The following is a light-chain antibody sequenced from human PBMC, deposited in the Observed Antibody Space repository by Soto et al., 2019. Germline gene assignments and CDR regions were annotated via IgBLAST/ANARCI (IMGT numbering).Light chain of an antibody. CDR2: DVV. Sequence: QSALTQPASVSGSAGQSITISCTETSSDVAVYHYVSWYQQHPGKAPKLIMYDVVSRPSGVSNRFSGSKSGNTASLTISGLQAEDEADYYCSSYTSKNKHILFGGGTKLTVL. CDR1: SSDVAVYHY. J-gene: IGLJ2*01. V-gene: IGLV2-14*03. CDR3: SSYTSKNKHIL.